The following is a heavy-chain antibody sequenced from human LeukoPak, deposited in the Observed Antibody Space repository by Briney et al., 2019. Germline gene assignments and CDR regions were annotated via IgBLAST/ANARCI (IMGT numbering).Heavy chain of an antibody. Sequence: ASETLSLTCAVYGGSFSGYYWSWIRQPPGKGLEWIGEINHSGSTNYNPSLKSRVTISVDTSKNQFSLKLSSVTAADTAVYYCARGRTDIVVVPAATYYWGQGTLVTVSS. J-gene: IGHJ4*02. D-gene: IGHD2-2*01. CDR1: GGSFSGYY. V-gene: IGHV4-34*01. CDR3: ARGRTDIVVVPAATYY. CDR2: INHSGST.